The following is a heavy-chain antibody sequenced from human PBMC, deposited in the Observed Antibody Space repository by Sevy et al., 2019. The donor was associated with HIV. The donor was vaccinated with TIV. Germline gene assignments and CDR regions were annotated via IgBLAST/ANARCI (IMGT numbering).Heavy chain of an antibody. J-gene: IGHJ4*02. V-gene: IGHV3-30*04. CDR1: GFTFSTYA. D-gene: IGHD3-22*01. CDR2: ISDDGNNK. CDR3: AGHYYAGTGYYFPLDY. Sequence: GGYLRLSCAASGFTFSTYAMYWVRQAPGKGLEWVAVISDDGNNKDYADSVKGRFTVSRDNSKNTLYLQMNSLRADDTPVYYCAGHYYAGTGYYFPLDYWGQGTLVTVSS.